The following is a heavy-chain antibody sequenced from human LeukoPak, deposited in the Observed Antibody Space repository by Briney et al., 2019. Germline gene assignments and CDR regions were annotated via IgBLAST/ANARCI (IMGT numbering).Heavy chain of an antibody. Sequence: HPGGSLRLSCVASGFIFGNYAMSWVRQAPGKGLQWVSQISGTGGATWYAGFARDRFTISRDNSKKTLYLQMSGLRVEDTAMYYCVKDPRDTYGTNWFVSWGQGTLLIVSS. CDR2: ISGTGGAT. CDR1: GFIFGNYA. J-gene: IGHJ5*01. D-gene: IGHD2-21*01. V-gene: IGHV3-23*01. CDR3: VKDPRDTYGTNWFVS.